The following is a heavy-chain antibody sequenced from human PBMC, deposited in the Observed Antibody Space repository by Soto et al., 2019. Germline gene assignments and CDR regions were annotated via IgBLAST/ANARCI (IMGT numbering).Heavy chain of an antibody. V-gene: IGHV4-4*02. Sequence: SETLSLTCAVSSGSISSSNWWSWVRQPPGKGLEWIGEIYHSGSTNYNPSLKSRVTISVVKSKNQFSLKLSSVTAADTAVYYCASRDGSTPEYFQHWGQGTLVTVSS. CDR3: ASRDGSTPEYFQH. D-gene: IGHD2-15*01. J-gene: IGHJ1*01. CDR2: IYHSGST. CDR1: SGSISSSNW.